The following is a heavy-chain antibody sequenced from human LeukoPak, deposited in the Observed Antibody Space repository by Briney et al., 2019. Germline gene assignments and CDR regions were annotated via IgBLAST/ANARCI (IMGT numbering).Heavy chain of an antibody. J-gene: IGHJ6*03. Sequence: SETLSLTCAVYGGSFSSSSYYWGWIRQPPGKGLEWIGSIYYSGSTYYNPSLKSRVTISVDTSKNQFSLKLSSVTAADTAVYYCASENNYYGSGSYYNRYYYYYMDVWGKGTTVTVSS. CDR3: ASENNYYGSGSYYNRYYYYYMDV. D-gene: IGHD3-10*01. CDR1: GGSFSSSSYY. CDR2: IYYSGST. V-gene: IGHV4-39*07.